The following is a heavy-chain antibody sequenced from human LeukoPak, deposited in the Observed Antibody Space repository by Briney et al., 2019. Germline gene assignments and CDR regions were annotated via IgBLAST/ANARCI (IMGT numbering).Heavy chain of an antibody. CDR2: TYSGGST. Sequence: GGSLRLSCAASRFTLSSNYMRWVRQAPGKGLEWVSDTYSGGSTYYADSVKGRFTISRDNSKNTLYLQMNSLRAEDTAVYYCAAGRGDYWGQGTLVTVSS. J-gene: IGHJ4*02. V-gene: IGHV3-53*01. D-gene: IGHD1-14*01. CDR1: RFTLSSNY. CDR3: AAGRGDY.